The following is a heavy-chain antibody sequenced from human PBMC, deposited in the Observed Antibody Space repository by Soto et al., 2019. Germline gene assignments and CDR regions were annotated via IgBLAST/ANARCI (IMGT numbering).Heavy chain of an antibody. CDR3: ARLAYYGSGSRYKGRDY. CDR1: GGSISSSSYY. J-gene: IGHJ4*02. CDR2: IYYSGST. V-gene: IGHV4-39*01. Sequence: QLQLQESGPGLVKPSETLSLTCTVSGGSISSSSYYWGWIRQPPGKGLEWIGSIYYSGSTYYNPSLKSRVTISVDTSKNQFSLKLSSVTAADTAVYYCARLAYYGSGSRYKGRDYWGQGTLVTVSS. D-gene: IGHD3-10*01.